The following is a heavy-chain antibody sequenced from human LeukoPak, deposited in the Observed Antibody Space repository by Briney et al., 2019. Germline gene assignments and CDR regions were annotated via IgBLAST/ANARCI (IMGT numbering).Heavy chain of an antibody. Sequence: ASVKVSCKASGYTFTSYAMNWVRQAPGQGLEWMGWINTNTGNPTYAQAFTGRFVFSLDTSVSTAYLQISSLKVEDTAVYYCATSLGYCTSTSCPLWCWGQGTLVTVSS. CDR2: INTNTGNP. V-gene: IGHV7-4-1*02. J-gene: IGHJ4*02. CDR3: ATSLGYCTSTSCPLWC. D-gene: IGHD2-2*01. CDR1: GYTFTSYA.